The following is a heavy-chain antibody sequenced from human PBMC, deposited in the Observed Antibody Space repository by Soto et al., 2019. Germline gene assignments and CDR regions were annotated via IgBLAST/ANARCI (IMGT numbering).Heavy chain of an antibody. CDR2: IHTSGTT. D-gene: IGHD3-3*02. Sequence: SETLSLTCTVSSGSISTYYWNWIRQSPGKGLEWIAFIHTSGTTKYNPSLESRVSTSVDTSKNQFSLNLSSVTAADTAVYYCARRVCRDSICYPGYDNWLDPWGRGILVTVSS. CDR3: ARRVCRDSICYPGYDNWLDP. J-gene: IGHJ5*02. CDR1: SGSISTYY. V-gene: IGHV4-4*08.